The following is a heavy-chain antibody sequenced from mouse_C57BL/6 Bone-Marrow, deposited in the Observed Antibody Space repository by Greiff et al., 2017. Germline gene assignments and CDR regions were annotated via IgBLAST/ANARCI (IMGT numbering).Heavy chain of an antibody. Sequence: VMLVESGPGLVQPSQSLSITCTVSGFSLTSYGVHWVRQSPGKGLEWLGVIWSGGSTDYNAAFISRLSLSKDNSKSQVFFKMNSLQADDTAIYYCARKLYDYDFFYAMDYWGQGTSVTVSS. V-gene: IGHV2-2*01. J-gene: IGHJ4*01. CDR1: GFSLTSYG. CDR2: IWSGGST. CDR3: ARKLYDYDFFYAMDY. D-gene: IGHD2-4*01.